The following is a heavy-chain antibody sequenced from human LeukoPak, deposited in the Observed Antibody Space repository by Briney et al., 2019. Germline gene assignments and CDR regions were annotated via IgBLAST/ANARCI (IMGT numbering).Heavy chain of an antibody. CDR2: IKPDGSET. Sequence: GGSLRLSCAASGFKFRNYWMTWVRQAAGKGLEWVATIKPDGSETHYVDSMKGRLTISRDNAKDSLYLQMNSPRVEDTAVYHCARGHYGMDGWGQGTTVIVSS. CDR3: ARGHYGMDG. J-gene: IGHJ6*02. V-gene: IGHV3-7*01. CDR1: GFKFRNYW.